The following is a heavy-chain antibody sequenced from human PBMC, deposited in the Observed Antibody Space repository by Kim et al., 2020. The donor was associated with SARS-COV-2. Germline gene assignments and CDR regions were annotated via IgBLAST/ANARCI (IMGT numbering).Heavy chain of an antibody. D-gene: IGHD6-25*01. CDR3: AREAAIFDY. Sequence: SKKYDVDSVKCRYTISRDNANNSLYLQMNGVGAEDTAVYYCAREAAIFDYWGQRTLVTVSS. V-gene: IGHV3-7*03. CDR2: SKK. J-gene: IGHJ4*02.